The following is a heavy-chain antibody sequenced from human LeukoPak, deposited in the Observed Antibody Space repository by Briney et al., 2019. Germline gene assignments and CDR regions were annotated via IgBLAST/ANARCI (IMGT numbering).Heavy chain of an antibody. D-gene: IGHD1-14*01. V-gene: IGHV4-4*07. CDR1: GGSISSYY. Sequence: SETLSLTCTVSGGSISSYYWSWIRQPAGKGLEGIGRIYNTGSSNYSPSLKSRVTISVDTSKNQFSLKLSSVTAADTAVYYCARGRYFDWWGQGTLVTVSS. J-gene: IGHJ4*02. CDR2: IYNTGSS. CDR3: ARGRYFDW.